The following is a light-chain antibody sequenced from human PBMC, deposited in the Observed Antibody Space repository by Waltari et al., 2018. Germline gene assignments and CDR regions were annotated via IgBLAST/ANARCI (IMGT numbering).Light chain of an antibody. Sequence: RAPQSCTRRYVAWCQEKPGQAPGLVIYGAYNGAAGVPYRFSGSGSGTDFTLTISRLEPEDSAVYYCQEYGSSVMYTFGQGTKLEIK. CDR1: QSCTRRY. J-gene: IGKJ2*01. V-gene: IGKV3-20*01. CDR2: GAY. CDR3: QEYGSSVMYT.